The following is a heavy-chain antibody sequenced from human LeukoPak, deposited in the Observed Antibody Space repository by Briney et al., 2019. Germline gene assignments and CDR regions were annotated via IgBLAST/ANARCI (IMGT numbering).Heavy chain of an antibody. CDR3: ARDLYSDY. J-gene: IGHJ4*02. D-gene: IGHD2-21*01. V-gene: IGHV3-30*02. CDR1: GFSFNSYG. Sequence: GGSLRLSCVASGFSFNSYGMHWVRQAPGKGLEWVTFIRYDGSDKYYADSVKGRFTISRDNAKNSLYLQMNSLRAEDTAVYYCARDLYSDYWGQGTLVTVSS. CDR2: IRYDGSDK.